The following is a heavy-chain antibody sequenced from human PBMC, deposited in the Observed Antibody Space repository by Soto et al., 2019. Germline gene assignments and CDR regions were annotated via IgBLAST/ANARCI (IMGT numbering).Heavy chain of an antibody. Sequence: GGSLRLSCAASGFTFDDFAMHWVRQAPGKGLEWVSGISWESGSIGYADSVKGRFTISRDNAKNSLFLQMNSLTPEDTALYYCAKDHDEDFGYDLDYFNSWGQGTLVTVPS. CDR1: GFTFDDFA. D-gene: IGHD5-12*01. V-gene: IGHV3-9*01. CDR2: ISWESGSI. CDR3: AKDHDEDFGYDLDYFNS. J-gene: IGHJ4*02.